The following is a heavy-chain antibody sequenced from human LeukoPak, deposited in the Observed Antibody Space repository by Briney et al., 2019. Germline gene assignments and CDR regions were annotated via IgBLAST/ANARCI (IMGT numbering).Heavy chain of an antibody. CDR3: AGGAMVRGANYYFDY. V-gene: IGHV3-49*04. D-gene: IGHD3-10*01. CDR2: IRSMAHGGTT. Sequence: GRSLRLSCTASGFAFGDYGMTWVRQAPGKGLEWISFIRSMAHGGTTEYAASVKGRFTISRDDSKGTAYLQTSSLKTGDTAVYYCAGGAMVRGANYYFDYWGQGALVTVSS. CDR1: GFAFGDYG. J-gene: IGHJ4*02.